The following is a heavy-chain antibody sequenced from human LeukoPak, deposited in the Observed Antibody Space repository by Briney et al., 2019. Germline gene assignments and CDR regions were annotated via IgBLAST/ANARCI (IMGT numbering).Heavy chain of an antibody. D-gene: IGHD6-13*01. V-gene: IGHV2-5*01. J-gene: IGHJ4*02. CDR3: AHFYRVTAAGPYFDF. CDR1: GFSVSTSGVG. CDR2: IYWNDDK. Sequence: SGPTLVNPIETLTLTCSFSGFSVSTSGVGVGWIRQPPGKALEWLALIYWNDDKHYTPSLKSRVTITKDTSKNQVVLTMTNMDPVDTATYYCAHFYRVTAAGPYFDFWGQGALVTVSS.